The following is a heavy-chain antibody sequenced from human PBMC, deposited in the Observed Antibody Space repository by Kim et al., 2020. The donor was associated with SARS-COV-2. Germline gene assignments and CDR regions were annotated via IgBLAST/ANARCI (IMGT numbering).Heavy chain of an antibody. Sequence: SETLSLTCAVYGGSFSGYYWSWIRQPPGKGLEWIGEINHSGSTNYNPSLKSRVTISVDTSKNQFSLKLSSVTAADTAVYYCARAYHIVVVTAYDYWGQGTLVTVSS. V-gene: IGHV4-34*01. CDR3: ARAYHIVVVTAYDY. CDR2: INHSGST. D-gene: IGHD2-21*02. J-gene: IGHJ4*02. CDR1: GGSFSGYY.